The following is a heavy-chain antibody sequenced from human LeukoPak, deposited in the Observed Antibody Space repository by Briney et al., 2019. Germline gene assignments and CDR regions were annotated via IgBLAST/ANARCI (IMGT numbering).Heavy chain of an antibody. Sequence: GGSLRLSCAASGFTFSDYYMSWIRQAPGKGLEWVSYICDSGRTIYYADSVKGRFTICRDNAKNSVYLQMNNLGAEDTAVYYCARDRLGDYDHSGYYDKWGQGTLVTVSS. D-gene: IGHD3-22*01. V-gene: IGHV3-11*01. CDR1: GFTFSDYY. CDR3: ARDRLGDYDHSGYYDK. J-gene: IGHJ4*02. CDR2: ICDSGRTI.